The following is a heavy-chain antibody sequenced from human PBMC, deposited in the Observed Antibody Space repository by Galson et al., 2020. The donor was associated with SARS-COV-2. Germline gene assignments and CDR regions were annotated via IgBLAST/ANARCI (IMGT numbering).Heavy chain of an antibody. D-gene: IGHD3-16*02. CDR2: IYPGDSDT. CDR1: GHSFTSYW. CDR3: ARHRQFTLGSYPFDY. V-gene: IGHV5-51*01. J-gene: IGHJ4*02. Sequence: GESLKNSCKGSGHSFTSYWIGWVRKMPGKGLEWMGIIYPGDSDTRYSPSFQGQVTISADKSISTAYLQWSSLKASDTAMYYCARHRQFTLGSYPFDYWGQGTLVTVSS.